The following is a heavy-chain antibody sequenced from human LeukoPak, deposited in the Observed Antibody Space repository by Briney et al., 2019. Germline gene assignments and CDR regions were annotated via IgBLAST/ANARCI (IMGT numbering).Heavy chain of an antibody. J-gene: IGHJ4*02. CDR2: INHSGST. CDR1: GGSFSGYY. V-gene: IGHV4-34*01. D-gene: IGHD1-26*01. CDR3: ARDYPKGCFDY. Sequence: SQTLSLTCAVSGGSFSGYYWRLIPQPPRKGLEWIGEINHSGSTNYNPSFTSRVTISVDTSKSQFALKLSSVTAADTAVYYCARDYPKGCFDYWGQGTLVTVSS.